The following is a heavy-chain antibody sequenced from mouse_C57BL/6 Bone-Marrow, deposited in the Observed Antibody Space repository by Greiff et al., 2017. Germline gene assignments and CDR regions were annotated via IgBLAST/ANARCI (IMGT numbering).Heavy chain of an antibody. V-gene: IGHV1-76*01. CDR2: IYPGSGNT. CDR1: GYTFTDYY. Sequence: VQLQQSGAELVRPGASVKLSCKASGYTFTDYYINWVKQRPGQGLEWIARIYPGSGNTYYNEKFKGKATLTAEKSSSTAYMQLSSLTSEDSAVYFCARRGYYGSFYAMDYWGQGTSVTVSS. CDR3: ARRGYYGSFYAMDY. J-gene: IGHJ4*01. D-gene: IGHD1-1*01.